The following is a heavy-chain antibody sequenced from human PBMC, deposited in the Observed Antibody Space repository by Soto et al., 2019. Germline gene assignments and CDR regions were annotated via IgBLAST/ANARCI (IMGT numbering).Heavy chain of an antibody. J-gene: IGHJ4*02. Sequence: QLQLQESGPGPVKPSETLSLTCSVSGDSISSSKYFWGWIRQPPGKGLEWIGSFYSGGSSYYSPSLKSRVTISVDTSKNQFSLNLSSVTAADAAVYYCARHFLGGWYFASWGQGTLVTVSS. V-gene: IGHV4-39*01. CDR1: GDSISSSKYF. CDR2: FYSGGSS. CDR3: ARHFLGGWYFAS. D-gene: IGHD6-19*01.